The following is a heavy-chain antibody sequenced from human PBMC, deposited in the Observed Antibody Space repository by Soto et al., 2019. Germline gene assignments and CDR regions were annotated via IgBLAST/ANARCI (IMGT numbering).Heavy chain of an antibody. CDR1: GFTFSSYS. CDR3: ARTYYYDSSGYYYGFTWFDP. Sequence: GGSLGLSCAASGFTFSSYSMNWVRQAPGKGLEWVSSISSSSSYIYYADSVKGRFTISRDNAKNSLYLQMNSLRAEDTAVYYCARTYYYDSSGYYYGFTWFDPWGQGTLVTVSS. V-gene: IGHV3-21*01. D-gene: IGHD3-22*01. CDR2: ISSSSSYI. J-gene: IGHJ5*02.